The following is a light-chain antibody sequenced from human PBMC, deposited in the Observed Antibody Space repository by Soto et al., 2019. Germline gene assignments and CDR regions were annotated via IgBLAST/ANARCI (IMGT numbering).Light chain of an antibody. V-gene: IGKV1D-13*01. CDR2: DAS. J-gene: IGKJ3*01. CDR1: QGISSA. Sequence: AIQLTQSPSSLSASVGDRVTITCRASQGISSALAWYQQKPGKAPKLLIYDASNLESGLPSRFSGSGSGTDFTLTISSLQSEDFATYYCQQFNNYPFTFGPGTKVDIK. CDR3: QQFNNYPFT.